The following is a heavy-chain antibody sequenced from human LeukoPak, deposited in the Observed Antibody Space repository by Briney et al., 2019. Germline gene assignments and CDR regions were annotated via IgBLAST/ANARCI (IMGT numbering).Heavy chain of an antibody. CDR1: GGTFNSYA. J-gene: IGHJ5*02. V-gene: IGHV1-69*01. CDR2: IIPIFGTA. CDR3: ARDLDSDGDNWFDP. Sequence: SVKVSCKASGGTFNSYAISWVRQAPGQGLEWVGGIIPIFGTANYAQKFQGRVTITADESTSTAYMELSSLRSEDTAVYYCARDLDSDGDNWFDPWGQGTLVTVSS. D-gene: IGHD3-9*01.